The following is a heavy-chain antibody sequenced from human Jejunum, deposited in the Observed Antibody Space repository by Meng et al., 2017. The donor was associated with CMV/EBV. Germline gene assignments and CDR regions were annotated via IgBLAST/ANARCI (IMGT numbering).Heavy chain of an antibody. D-gene: IGHD5-12*01. CDR3: ARDLRGKDDY. CDR1: GLTFSAYW. CDR2: LTPDGGMT. V-gene: IGHV3-74*01. J-gene: IGHJ4*02. Sequence: CTTSGLTFSAYWMHWVRQTPGKGLVWVSRLTPDGGMTDYADSVKGRFTISRDNAKSTLYLQMNSLRAEDTGVYYCARDLRGKDDYWGQGTLGTVSS.